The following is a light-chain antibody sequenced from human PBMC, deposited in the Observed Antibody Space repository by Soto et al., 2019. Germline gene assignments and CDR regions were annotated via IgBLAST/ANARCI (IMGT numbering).Light chain of an antibody. CDR2: YDS. CDR1: NIESKS. Sequence: SYELTQPPSVSVAPGKTAKMTCGGDNIESKSVHWYQQKPGQAPLVVMYYDSDRPSGIPERFSGYNSGNTATLTISRVEAGDEADYYCQVLHRSNGQVLLGGGTQLTVL. V-gene: IGLV3-21*04. CDR3: QVLHRSNGQVL. J-gene: IGLJ2*01.